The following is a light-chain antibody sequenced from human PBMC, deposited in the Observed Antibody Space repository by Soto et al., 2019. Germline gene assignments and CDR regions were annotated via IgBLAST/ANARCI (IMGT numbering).Light chain of an antibody. CDR1: QSVSSSY. CDR3: KQYGSLFT. V-gene: IGKV3-20*01. Sequence: DIVVTQSPCTLSLSPGERATLSCRARQSVSSSYLAWYQQKPGQAPRLLIYGESSRATGIPDKFSGSGSGKGLTLTISRLEPEDFEVSYCKQYGSLFTFGPGTTVDIK. CDR2: GES. J-gene: IGKJ3*01.